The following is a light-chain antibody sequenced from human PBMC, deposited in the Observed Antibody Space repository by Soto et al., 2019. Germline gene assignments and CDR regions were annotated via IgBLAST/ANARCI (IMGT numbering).Light chain of an antibody. CDR3: QSYDSSPVV. J-gene: IGLJ2*01. V-gene: IGLV6-57*02. Sequence: NFMLTQPHSVSESPGKTVTISCTGSSGSIASNYVQWYQQRPGSAPTTVIYEDNQRPSGVPDRFSGSIDSSSNSASLTISGLKTEDEADYYGQSYDSSPVVFGGGTKLTVL. CDR2: EDN. CDR1: SGSIASNY.